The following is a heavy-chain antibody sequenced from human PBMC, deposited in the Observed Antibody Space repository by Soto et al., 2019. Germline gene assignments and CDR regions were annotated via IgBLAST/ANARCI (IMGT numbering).Heavy chain of an antibody. V-gene: IGHV1-18*01. Sequence: ASVKVSCKASGYTFTSYGISWVRQAPGQGLEWMGWISAYNGNTNYAQKLQGRVTMTTDTSTSTAYMELRSLRSDDTAVYYCARGVDTAMGYYYYGMDVWGQGTTVTVYS. CDR3: ARGVDTAMGYYYYGMDV. CDR2: ISAYNGNT. CDR1: GYTFTSYG. D-gene: IGHD5-18*01. J-gene: IGHJ6*02.